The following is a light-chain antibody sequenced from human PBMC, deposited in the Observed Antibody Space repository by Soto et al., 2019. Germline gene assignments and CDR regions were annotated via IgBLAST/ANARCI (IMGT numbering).Light chain of an antibody. V-gene: IGKV1-39*01. Sequence: DIQMTKSPSALSASVGDRVTITCRASQSIASSLNWYQQKPGKAPKLLIYAASSLQSVVPPRFSGSGSGRDFTLTISSLQAEDFASYYCQQSFSAPYSFGPGA. CDR3: QQSFSAPYS. CDR2: AAS. J-gene: IGKJ2*01. CDR1: QSIASS.